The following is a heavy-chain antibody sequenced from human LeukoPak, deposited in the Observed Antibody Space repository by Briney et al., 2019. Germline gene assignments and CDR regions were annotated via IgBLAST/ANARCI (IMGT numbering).Heavy chain of an antibody. Sequence: QPGGSLRLSCAASGFIFSNQWMHWVRHAPGKGLVWVSRSKADGSSTTYADSVKGRFTISRDNAKDTLYLQMNSLTAEDTAVYYCARSDWFDPWGQGTLVTVSS. CDR2: SKADGSST. CDR3: ARSDWFDP. J-gene: IGHJ5*02. CDR1: GFIFSNQW. V-gene: IGHV3-74*01.